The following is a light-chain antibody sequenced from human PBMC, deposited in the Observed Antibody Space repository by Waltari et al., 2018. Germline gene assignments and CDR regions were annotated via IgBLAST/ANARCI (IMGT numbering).Light chain of an antibody. J-gene: IGKJ1*01. CDR2: DAS. CDR1: QSVNTY. CDR3: QQSYSLLRT. Sequence: DIQMTQSPSSLSASVGDRVTITCRASQSVNTYLHWYQQKPWKAPKLLIYDASSVQSGVPLRFSGSGSGTDFTLTISSLQPEDFATYYCQQSYSLLRTFGQGTKVEIK. V-gene: IGKV1-39*01.